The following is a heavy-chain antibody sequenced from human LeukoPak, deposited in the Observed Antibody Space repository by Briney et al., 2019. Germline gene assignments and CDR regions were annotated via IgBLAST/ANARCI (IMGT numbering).Heavy chain of an antibody. CDR3: ARRRRRDGYNYLFDY. Sequence: PSETLSLTCAVYGGSFSGYYWSWIRQPPGKGLEWIGEINHSGSTNYSPSLKSRVTISVDTSKNQFSLKLSSVTAADTAVYYCARRRRRDGYNYLFDYWGQGTLVTVSS. CDR2: INHSGST. V-gene: IGHV4-34*01. D-gene: IGHD5-24*01. CDR1: GGSFSGYY. J-gene: IGHJ4*02.